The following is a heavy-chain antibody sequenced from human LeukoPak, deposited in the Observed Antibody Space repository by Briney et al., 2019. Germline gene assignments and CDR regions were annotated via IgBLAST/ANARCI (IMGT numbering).Heavy chain of an antibody. CDR2: ISAYNGNT. CDR1: GYTFTSYG. D-gene: IGHD2-2*02. Sequence: ASVKVSCKASGYTFTSYGISWVRQAPGQGLEWMGWISAYNGNTNYAQKLQGRVTMTTDTSTSTAYMELSRLRSDDTAVYYCARAPDIVVVPAAIQGGPFDYWGQGTLVTVSS. V-gene: IGHV1-18*01. CDR3: ARAPDIVVVPAAIQGGPFDY. J-gene: IGHJ4*02.